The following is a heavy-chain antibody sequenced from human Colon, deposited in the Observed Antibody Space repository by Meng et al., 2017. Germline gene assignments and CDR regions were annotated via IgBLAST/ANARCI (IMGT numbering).Heavy chain of an antibody. J-gene: IGHJ4*02. CDR1: GGSVSSGTYY. D-gene: IGHD1-14*01. V-gene: IGHV4-61*01. CDR3: ARDRVPGKY. Sequence: QVLLRESGPGLVRLSETLSLTCTVSGGSVSSGTYYWSWIRQPPGKGLEWIGCIYYSGTTNYNPSLKSRVTISVDTSKNQFSLKLSSVTPADTAVYFCARDRVPGKYWGQGTLVTVSS. CDR2: IYYSGTT.